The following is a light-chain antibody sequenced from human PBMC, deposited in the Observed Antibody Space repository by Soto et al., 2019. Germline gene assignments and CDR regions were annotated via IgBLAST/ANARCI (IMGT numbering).Light chain of an antibody. CDR2: VTS. Sequence: IQLTQSPSSLSASVGDRVTITCRASQGVSSCLAWYQQKPGKAPNLLIYVTSTLQSGVPSRFSGSGSGTDFTLTISSLQPEDFATYYCQQHNSYPLTFGGGTKVDIK. CDR3: QQHNSYPLT. J-gene: IGKJ4*01. CDR1: QGVSSC. V-gene: IGKV1-9*01.